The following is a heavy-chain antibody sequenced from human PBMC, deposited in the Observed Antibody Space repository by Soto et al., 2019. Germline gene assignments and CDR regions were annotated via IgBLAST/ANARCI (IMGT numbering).Heavy chain of an antibody. CDR2: IAPNGAGT. CDR3: AKGGCSSTSCYAS. D-gene: IGHD2-2*01. V-gene: IGHV3-23*01. J-gene: IGHJ5*02. Sequence: PGGSLRLSCAASGFTFSTYAINWVRQTPGKGLEWVSGIAPNGAGTYADSVKGRFTLSRDNSKNTLYLQMNSLRAEDTAVYYCAKGGCSSTSCYASWGQGTLVTVSS. CDR1: GFTFSTYA.